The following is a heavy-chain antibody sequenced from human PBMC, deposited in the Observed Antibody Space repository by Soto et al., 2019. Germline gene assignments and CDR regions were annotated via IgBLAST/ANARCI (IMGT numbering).Heavy chain of an antibody. CDR1: GGSISSSSYY. Sequence: QLQLQESGPGLVKPSETLSLTCTVSGGSISSSSYYWGWIRQPPGKGLEWIGSIYYSGSTYYNPSLKSRVTISVDTSKNQFSLKLSSVTAADTAVYYCARLEQLGVSDPWGQGTLVTVSS. D-gene: IGHD6-13*01. V-gene: IGHV4-39*01. CDR3: ARLEQLGVSDP. J-gene: IGHJ5*02. CDR2: IYYSGST.